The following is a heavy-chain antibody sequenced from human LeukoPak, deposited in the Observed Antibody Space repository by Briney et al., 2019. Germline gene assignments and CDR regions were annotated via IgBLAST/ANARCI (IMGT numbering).Heavy chain of an antibody. Sequence: SSETLSLTCTVSGYSISSGYYWGWIRQPPGKGLEWIGSIYHSGSTYYNPSLKSRVTISVDTSKNQFSLKLSSVTAADTAVYYCARAPPQYFDYWGQGTLVTVSS. CDR3: ARAPPQYFDY. CDR2: IYHSGST. CDR1: GYSISSGYY. J-gene: IGHJ4*02. V-gene: IGHV4-38-2*02.